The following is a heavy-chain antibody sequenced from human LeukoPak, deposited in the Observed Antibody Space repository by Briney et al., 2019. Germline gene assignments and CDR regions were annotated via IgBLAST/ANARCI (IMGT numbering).Heavy chain of an antibody. Sequence: ASVKVSCKASGYTFTSYEINWVGQPTGQGLEWMGWMNPNSGNTGYAQKFQGRVTMTRNTSISTAYMDLSSLTSEDTAVYYCAMRYYRGDYWGQGTLVTVSS. D-gene: IGHD1-26*01. CDR1: GYTFTSYE. V-gene: IGHV1-8*01. J-gene: IGHJ4*02. CDR2: MNPNSGNT. CDR3: AMRYYRGDY.